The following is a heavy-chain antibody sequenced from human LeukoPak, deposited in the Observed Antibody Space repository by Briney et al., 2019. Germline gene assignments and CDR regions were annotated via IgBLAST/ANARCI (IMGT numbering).Heavy chain of an antibody. V-gene: IGHV4-34*01. CDR1: GGSFSGYY. J-gene: IGHJ6*02. CDR3: ARDRYSNSFYYYAMDV. Sequence: SETLSLTCAVYGGSFSGYYWSWIRQPPGKGLEWIGEINHSGSTNYNPSLKSRVTISVDTSKNQFSLKLSSVTAADTAVYYCARDRYSNSFYYYAMDVWGQGTTVTVSS. CDR2: INHSGST. D-gene: IGHD4-11*01.